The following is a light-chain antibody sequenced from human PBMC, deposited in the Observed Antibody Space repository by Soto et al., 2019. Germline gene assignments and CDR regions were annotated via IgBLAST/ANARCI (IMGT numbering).Light chain of an antibody. Sequence: IQMTQSPSSLSASVGDTVTITCRASQSIGKHLNWYQQKPGKAPKLLIYAASSLESGVPSRFSGSGSGTDFTLTISSLQPEDFATYYCLQDYNYPWTFGQGTKVDIK. J-gene: IGKJ1*01. CDR3: LQDYNYPWT. V-gene: IGKV1-6*01. CDR1: QSIGKH. CDR2: AAS.